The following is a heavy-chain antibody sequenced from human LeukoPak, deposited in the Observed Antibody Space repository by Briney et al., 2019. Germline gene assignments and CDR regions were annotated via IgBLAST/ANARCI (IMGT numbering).Heavy chain of an antibody. Sequence: GGSLRLSCAASGFTFSSYEMNWVRQAPGKGLEWVSYISSSGSTIYYADSVKGRFTISRDNSKNTLYLQMNSLRADDTAVYFCAKDRPTVYSSSWLHFLDSWGQGTLVTVSS. V-gene: IGHV3-48*03. CDR3: AKDRPTVYSSSWLHFLDS. CDR2: ISSSGSTI. CDR1: GFTFSSYE. J-gene: IGHJ4*02. D-gene: IGHD6-13*01.